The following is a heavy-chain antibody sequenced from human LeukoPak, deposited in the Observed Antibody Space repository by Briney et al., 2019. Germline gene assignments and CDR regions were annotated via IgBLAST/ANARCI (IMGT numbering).Heavy chain of an antibody. CDR1: GFTFSSYG. CDR3: ARDLFSGSYSTYYYYGLDV. CDR2: IWYDGSNK. Sequence: PGGSLRLSCAASGFTFSSYGMHWVRQAPGKGLEWVAVIWYDGSNKYYADSVKGRFTISRDNSKNTLYLRINSLRAEDTAVYYCARDLFSGSYSTYYYYGLDVWGQGTTVTVSS. D-gene: IGHD1-26*01. J-gene: IGHJ6*02. V-gene: IGHV3-33*01.